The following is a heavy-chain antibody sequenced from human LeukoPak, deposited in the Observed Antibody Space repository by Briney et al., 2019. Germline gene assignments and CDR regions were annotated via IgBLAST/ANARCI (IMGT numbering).Heavy chain of an antibody. Sequence: SVKVSCKASGGTFSSYAISWVRQAPGQGLEWMGGIIPIFGTANYAQKFQGRVTITADESTSTAYMELSSLRSEDTAVYYCARVEFNGGYSHLYWGQGTLLTVSS. CDR2: IIPIFGTA. J-gene: IGHJ4*02. CDR3: ARVEFNGGYSHLY. V-gene: IGHV1-69*13. D-gene: IGHD5-12*01. CDR1: GGTFSSYA.